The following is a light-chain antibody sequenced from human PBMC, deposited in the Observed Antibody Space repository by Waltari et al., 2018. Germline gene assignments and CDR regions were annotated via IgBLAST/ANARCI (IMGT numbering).Light chain of an antibody. J-gene: IGLJ2*01. CDR1: SSDSGGYNY. V-gene: IGLV2-14*03. Sequence: SALTQPDSVSGSPGQSITISCSGISSDSGGYNYVSWSQQHPGEAPKVIIYDVTNRPSGVSNRFSGSKSGSSASLTISGLQPEDEADYYCSSFTSSTTGIFGGGTKLTVL. CDR3: SSFTSSTTGI. CDR2: DVT.